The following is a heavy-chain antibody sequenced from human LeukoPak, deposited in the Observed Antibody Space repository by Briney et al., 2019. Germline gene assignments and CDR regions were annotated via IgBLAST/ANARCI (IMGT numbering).Heavy chain of an antibody. Sequence: SVKVSCKASGGTFSSYAISWVRQAPGQGLEWMGRIIPIFGTANYAQKFQGRVTITTDESTSTAYMELSSLRSEDTAVYYCARDTYSSSWYVPNYFAYWGQGTLVTVYS. CDR3: ARDTYSSSWYVPNYFAY. CDR1: GGTFSSYA. J-gene: IGHJ4*02. V-gene: IGHV1-69*05. D-gene: IGHD6-13*01. CDR2: IIPIFGTA.